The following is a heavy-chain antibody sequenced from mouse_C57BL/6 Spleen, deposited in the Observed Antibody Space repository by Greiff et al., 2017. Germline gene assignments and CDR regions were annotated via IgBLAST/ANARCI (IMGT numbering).Heavy chain of an antibody. D-gene: IGHD2-12*01. Sequence: QVQLQQPGAELVKPGASVKMSCKASGYTFTSYWITWVKQRPGQGLEWIGDIYPGSGSTNYNEKFKSKATLTVDTSSSTAYMQLSSLTAEDSAVYYGAYYSLRDYAMDYWGQGTSVTVSS. V-gene: IGHV1-55*01. CDR2: IYPGSGST. CDR3: AYYSLRDYAMDY. J-gene: IGHJ4*01. CDR1: GYTFTSYW.